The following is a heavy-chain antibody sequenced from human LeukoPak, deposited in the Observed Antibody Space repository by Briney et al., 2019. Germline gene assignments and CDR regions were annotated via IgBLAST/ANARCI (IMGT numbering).Heavy chain of an antibody. CDR2: IYYSGST. CDR3: AREGGAVEMATIHGPDYPQIINWFDP. CDR1: GGSISSGDYY. V-gene: IGHV4-30-4*01. Sequence: SQTLSLTCTVSGGSISSGDYYWSWIRQPPGKGLEWIGYIYYSGSTYYNPSLKSRVFISVDTSKNQFSLKLSSVTAADTAVYYCAREGGAVEMATIHGPDYPQIINWFDPWGQGTLVTVSS. D-gene: IGHD5-24*01. J-gene: IGHJ5*02.